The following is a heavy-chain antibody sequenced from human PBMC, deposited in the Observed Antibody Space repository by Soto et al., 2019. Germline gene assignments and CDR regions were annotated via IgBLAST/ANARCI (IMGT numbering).Heavy chain of an antibody. J-gene: IGHJ6*02. V-gene: IGHV4-39*01. CDR3: ARLNAGSTYYCYGMAV. Sequence: PSETLYLTCTVSGASISSSSYYWGWIRQPPGKGLEWIGSIYYSGSTYYNPSLKSLVTISVDTSKNQFSLKLSSVTAADTALYYCARLNAGSTYYCYGMAVWGQGTTVTVSS. CDR2: IYYSGST. CDR1: GASISSSSYY. D-gene: IGHD1-7*01.